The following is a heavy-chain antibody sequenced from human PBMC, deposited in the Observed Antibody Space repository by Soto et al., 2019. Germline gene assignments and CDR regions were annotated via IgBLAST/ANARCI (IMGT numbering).Heavy chain of an antibody. V-gene: IGHV3-23*01. CDR3: AKDRNSSSWYLSAINWFDP. J-gene: IGHJ5*02. D-gene: IGHD6-13*01. Sequence: GGSLRLSCAASGFTFSSYAMSWVRQAPGKGLEWVSAISGSGGSTYYADSVKGRFTISRDNSKNTLYLQMNSLRAEDTAVYYCAKDRNSSSWYLSAINWFDPWGQGTLVTVSS. CDR2: ISGSGGST. CDR1: GFTFSSYA.